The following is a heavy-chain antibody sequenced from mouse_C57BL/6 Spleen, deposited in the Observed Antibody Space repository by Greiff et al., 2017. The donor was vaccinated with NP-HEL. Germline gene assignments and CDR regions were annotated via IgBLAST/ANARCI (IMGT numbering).Heavy chain of an antibody. CDR3: APMITPYAMDY. V-gene: IGHV3-6*01. CDR2: ISYDGSN. CDR1: GYSITSGYY. J-gene: IGHJ4*01. Sequence: EVKLEESGPGLVKPSQSLSLTCSVTGYSITSGYYWNWIRQFPGNKLEWMGYISYDGSNNYNPSLKNRISITRDTSKNQFFLKLNSVTTEDTATYYCAPMITPYAMDYWGQGTSVTVSS. D-gene: IGHD2-4*01.